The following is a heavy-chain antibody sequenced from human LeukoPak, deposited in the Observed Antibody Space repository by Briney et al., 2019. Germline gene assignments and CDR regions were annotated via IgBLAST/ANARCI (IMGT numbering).Heavy chain of an antibody. J-gene: IGHJ4*02. V-gene: IGHV3-73*01. D-gene: IGHD6-13*01. Sequence: GGPLRLSCAASGFTFSGSAMHWVRQASGKGLEWVGRIRSKANSYATAYAASVKGRFTISRDDSKNTAYLQMNSLKTEDTAVYYCTRPGVEAAAGTPDYWGQGTLVTVSS. CDR1: GFTFSGSA. CDR3: TRPGVEAAAGTPDY. CDR2: IRSKANSYAT.